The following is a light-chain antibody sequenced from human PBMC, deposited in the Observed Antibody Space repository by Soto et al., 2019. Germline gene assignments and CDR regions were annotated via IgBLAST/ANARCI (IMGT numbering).Light chain of an antibody. CDR3: QQYGSSPET. CDR1: QSVSGSY. J-gene: IGKJ1*01. CDR2: GAS. Sequence: EIVLTQSPGTLSLSPGERATLSCRASQSVSGSYLAWYQQKPGQPPRLLIYGASIRATDIPDRFSGRGAGTDFTLTISRLEPEDFAMYYCQQYGSSPETFGQGTKVDI. V-gene: IGKV3-20*01.